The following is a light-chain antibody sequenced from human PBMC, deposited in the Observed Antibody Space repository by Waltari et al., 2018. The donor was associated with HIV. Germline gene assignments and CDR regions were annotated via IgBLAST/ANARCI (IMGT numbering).Light chain of an antibody. CDR3: QQYNNWLWT. V-gene: IGKV3-15*01. J-gene: IGKJ1*01. Sequence: EIVMTHSPATLSVSPGERATLSCRASQSVSSNLAWYQQKPGQAPRLLSYGASTRATGIPARFSGSGSGTEFTLTISSLQSEDFAVYYCQQYNNWLWTFGQGTKVEIK. CDR1: QSVSSN. CDR2: GAS.